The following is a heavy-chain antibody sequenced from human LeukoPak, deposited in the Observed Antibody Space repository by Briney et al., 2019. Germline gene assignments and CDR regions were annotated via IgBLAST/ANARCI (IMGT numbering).Heavy chain of an antibody. Sequence: GSLRLSCAASGFTFSSYAMTWVRQAPGKGLEWVSAISGNGGNTYYADSVKGRYTISRDNSKNTLYLQMNSLRAEDTAVYYCARVPFYYYGMDVWGQGTTVTVSS. CDR2: ISGNGGNT. CDR1: GFTFSSYA. J-gene: IGHJ6*02. CDR3: ARVPFYYYGMDV. V-gene: IGHV3-23*01.